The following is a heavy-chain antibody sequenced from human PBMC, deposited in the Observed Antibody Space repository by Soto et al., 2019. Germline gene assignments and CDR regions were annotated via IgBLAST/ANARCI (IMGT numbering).Heavy chain of an antibody. Sequence: GGSLRLSCAASGLAFSSYGMAWVRQAPGKGLEWVSGISGSGDSTYYADSLKGRFTISRDNPKNTLFLQMNGLRVEDTAVYYCSKDLQAGMVAPLGYWGPGTLVSLSS. CDR2: ISGSGDST. J-gene: IGHJ4*02. V-gene: IGHV3-23*01. CDR3: SKDLQAGMVAPLGY. CDR1: GLAFSSYG. D-gene: IGHD1-26*01.